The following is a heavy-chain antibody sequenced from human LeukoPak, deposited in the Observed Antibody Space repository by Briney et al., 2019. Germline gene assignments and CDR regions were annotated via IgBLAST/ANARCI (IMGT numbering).Heavy chain of an antibody. D-gene: IGHD1-1*01. V-gene: IGHV3-30*18. Sequence: GGSLRLSYAASGFTFSSYGMHWVRQAPGKGLEWVAVISYDRSNKYYDASVKGRFTISRDNYKNTLYLQMNSLRAEDTAVYYCAKDLQLVDYWGQGTLVTVSS. J-gene: IGHJ4*02. CDR3: AKDLQLVDY. CDR2: ISYDRSNK. CDR1: GFTFSSYG.